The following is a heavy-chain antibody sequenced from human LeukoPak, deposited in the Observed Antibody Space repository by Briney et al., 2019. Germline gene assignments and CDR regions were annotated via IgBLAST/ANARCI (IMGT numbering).Heavy chain of an antibody. CDR3: ARSYLPLYIRYFDL. CDR1: GGSISSGSYY. V-gene: IGHV4-61*02. D-gene: IGHD2-2*02. J-gene: IGHJ2*01. CDR2: IYTSGST. Sequence: SETLSLTCTVSGGSISSGSYYWSWIRQPAGKGLEWIGRIYTSGSTNYNPSLKSRVTISVDTSKNQFSLKLSSVTAADTAVYYCARSYLPLYIRYFDLWGRGTLVTVSS.